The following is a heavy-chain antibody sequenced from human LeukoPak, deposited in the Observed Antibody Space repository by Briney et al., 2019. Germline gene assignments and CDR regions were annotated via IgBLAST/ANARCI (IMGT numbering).Heavy chain of an antibody. CDR2: IYPGDSDT. V-gene: IGHV5-51*01. CDR3: ARMVRGVIIKDYYYGMDV. D-gene: IGHD3-10*01. CDR1: GYRFTSYW. J-gene: IGHJ6*02. Sequence: GESLKISCKGSGYRFTSYWIGWVRQMPGKGLEWMGIIYPGDSDTRYSPSFQGEVTISADKSISTAYLQWSSLKASDTAMYYCARMVRGVIIKDYYYGMDVWGQGTTVTVSS.